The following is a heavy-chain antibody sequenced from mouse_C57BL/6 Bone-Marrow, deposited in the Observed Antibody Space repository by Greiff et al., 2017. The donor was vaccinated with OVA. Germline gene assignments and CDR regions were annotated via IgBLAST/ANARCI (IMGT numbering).Heavy chain of an antibody. CDR3: ARSSYYYGSSFYYYAMDY. D-gene: IGHD1-1*01. V-gene: IGHV7-3*01. CDR1: GFTFTDYY. Sequence: EVKLMESGGGLVQPGGSLSLSCAASGFTFTDYYMSWVRQPPGKALEWLGFIRNKANGYTTEYSASVKVRFTISRDNSQSILYLQMNALRAEDRATYYCARSSYYYGSSFYYYAMDYWGQGTSVTVSS. J-gene: IGHJ4*01. CDR2: IRNKANGYTT.